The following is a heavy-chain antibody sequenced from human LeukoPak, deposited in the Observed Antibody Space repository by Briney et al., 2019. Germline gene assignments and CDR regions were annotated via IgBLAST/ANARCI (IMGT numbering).Heavy chain of an antibody. V-gene: IGHV3-23*01. CDR3: AKQVRGYYGEDY. Sequence: GGSLRLSCAASGFTFSSYAMSWVRQAPGKGLEWVSAISGSGGSTYYADSVKGRFTISRDNSKNTLYLQMKSLRAEDTAVYYCAKQVRGYYGEDYWGQGTLVTVSS. J-gene: IGHJ4*02. CDR2: ISGSGGST. D-gene: IGHD3-3*01. CDR1: GFTFSSYA.